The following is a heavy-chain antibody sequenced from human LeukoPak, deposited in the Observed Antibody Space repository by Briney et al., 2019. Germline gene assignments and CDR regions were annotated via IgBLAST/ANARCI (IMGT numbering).Heavy chain of an antibody. D-gene: IGHD3-22*01. CDR1: GFTFSSYG. J-gene: IGHJ4*02. Sequence: GGSLRLSCAASGFTFSSYGMHWVPQAPGKGLEWVAVIWYDGSNKYYADSVKGRFTISRDNSKNTLYLQMHSLRAEDTAVYYCAREYPPRYYYDSSGYLDYWGQGTLVTVSS. CDR2: IWYDGSNK. CDR3: AREYPPRYYYDSSGYLDY. V-gene: IGHV3-33*01.